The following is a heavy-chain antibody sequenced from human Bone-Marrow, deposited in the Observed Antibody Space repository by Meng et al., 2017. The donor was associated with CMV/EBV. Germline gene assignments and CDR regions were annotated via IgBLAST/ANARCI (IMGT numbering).Heavy chain of an antibody. J-gene: IGHJ4*02. CDR3: GRLGADYGRAYDY. Sequence: QVQLVQSGAEVTKPGSSLRVFCKTSGGTFTDYTITWVRQAPGQGLQWMGGINPMFGTTNYAQKFQGRVTISADGSTSTAYLELTSLRYEDTAVYYCGRLGADYGRAYDYWGQGTLVTVSS. D-gene: IGHD4-17*01. V-gene: IGHV1-69*01. CDR2: INPMFGTT. CDR1: GGTFTDYT.